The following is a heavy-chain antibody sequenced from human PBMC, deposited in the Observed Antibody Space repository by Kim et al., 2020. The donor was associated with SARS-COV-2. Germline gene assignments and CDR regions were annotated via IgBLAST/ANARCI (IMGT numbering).Heavy chain of an antibody. CDR1: GGTFSSYA. CDR2: IIPILGIA. V-gene: IGHV1-69*04. CDR3: ARESGEGMGHYDYVWGSYRPPTDY. D-gene: IGHD3-16*02. Sequence: SVKVSCKASGGTFSSYAISWVRQAPGQGLEWMGRIIPILGIANYAQKFQGRVTITADKSTSTAYMELSSLRSEDTAVYYCARESGEGMGHYDYVWGSYRPPTDYWGQGTLVTVSS. J-gene: IGHJ4*02.